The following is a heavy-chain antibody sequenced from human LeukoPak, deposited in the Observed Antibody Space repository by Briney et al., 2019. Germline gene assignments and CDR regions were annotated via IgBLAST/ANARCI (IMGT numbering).Heavy chain of an antibody. CDR1: GFTFSSYW. J-gene: IGHJ4*02. Sequence: GGSLRLSCAASGFTFSSYWMSWVRQAPGKGLEWVANIKQDGSEKYYVDSVKGRFTISRDNAENSLYLQMNSLRAEDTAVYYCARVPYCSSTSCYAIFDYWGQGALVTVSS. CDR2: IKQDGSEK. V-gene: IGHV3-7*05. D-gene: IGHD2-2*01. CDR3: ARVPYCSSTSCYAIFDY.